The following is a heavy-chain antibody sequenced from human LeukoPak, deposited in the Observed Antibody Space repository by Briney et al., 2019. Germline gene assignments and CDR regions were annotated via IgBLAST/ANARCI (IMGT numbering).Heavy chain of an antibody. V-gene: IGHV3-23*01. CDR1: GFTFSSYA. J-gene: IGHJ6*02. Sequence: GGSLGLSCAASGFTFSSYAMSWVRQAPGKGLEWVSAISGSGGSTYYADSVKGRFTISRDNAKNSLYLQMNSLRAEDTALYYCAKDKDSYYYYGMDVWGQGTTVTVSS. CDR2: ISGSGGST. CDR3: AKDKDSYYYYGMDV.